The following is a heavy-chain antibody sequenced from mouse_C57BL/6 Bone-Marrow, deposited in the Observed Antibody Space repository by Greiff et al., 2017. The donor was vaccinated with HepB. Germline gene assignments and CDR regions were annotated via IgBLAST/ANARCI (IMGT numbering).Heavy chain of an antibody. J-gene: IGHJ4*01. V-gene: IGHV1-19*01. Sequence: EVQVVESGPVLVKPGASVKMSCKASGYTFTDYYMNWVKQSHGKSLEWIGVINPYNGGTSYNQKFKGKATLTVDKSSSTAYMELNSLTSEDSAVYYCARYPGGNYAMDYWGQGTSVTVSS. CDR2: INPYNGGT. CDR3: ARYPGGNYAMDY. CDR1: GYTFTDYY. D-gene: IGHD2-1*01.